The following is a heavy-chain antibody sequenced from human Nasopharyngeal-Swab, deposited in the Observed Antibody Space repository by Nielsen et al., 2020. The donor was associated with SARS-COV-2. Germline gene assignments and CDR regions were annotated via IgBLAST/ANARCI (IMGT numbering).Heavy chain of an antibody. J-gene: IGHJ3*01. D-gene: IGHD3-16*01. CDR2: IHPSGGST. Sequence: ASVKVSCKSSGYTFTNYYIHWVRQAPGQGLEWVGIIHPSGGSTTYAQKFQGRVTITTDTSTSTVYMELSSLRSDDTAIYYCARDLGEHHSNLGGFYADAYDFWGQGTMVTVSS. CDR1: GYTFTNYY. V-gene: IGHV1-46*01. CDR3: ARDLGEHHSNLGGFYADAYDF.